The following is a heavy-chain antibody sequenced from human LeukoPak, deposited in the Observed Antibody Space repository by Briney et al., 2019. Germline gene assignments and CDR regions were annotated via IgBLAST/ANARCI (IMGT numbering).Heavy chain of an antibody. CDR1: GGSFSGYY. D-gene: IGHD6-13*01. CDR2: INHSGST. Sequence: SETLSLTCAVYGGSFSGYYWSWIRQPPGKGLEWIGEINHSGSTNYNPSLKSRVTISVDTSKNQFSLKLSSVTAADTAVYYCARVGKQQLVRYNWFDPRGQGTLVTVSS. V-gene: IGHV4-34*01. J-gene: IGHJ5*02. CDR3: ARVGKQQLVRYNWFDP.